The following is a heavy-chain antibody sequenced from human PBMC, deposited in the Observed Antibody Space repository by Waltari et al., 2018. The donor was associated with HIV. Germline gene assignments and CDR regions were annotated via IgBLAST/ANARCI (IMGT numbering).Heavy chain of an antibody. Sequence: EVQLVQSGGGLVQPGGSLRLSCEASGFAFRKYWMHWVRQAPGKGLVLFSRFYTDGSVTSFADFVEVRFTTARDNAKITLYLQMSSLRAEDTAVYYCAMAWNYYDSSGFSGFFDYWGQGNLVTVAP. CDR2: FYTDGSVT. V-gene: IGHV3-74*01. CDR1: GFAFRKYW. D-gene: IGHD3-22*01. CDR3: AMAWNYYDSSGFSGFFDY. J-gene: IGHJ4*02.